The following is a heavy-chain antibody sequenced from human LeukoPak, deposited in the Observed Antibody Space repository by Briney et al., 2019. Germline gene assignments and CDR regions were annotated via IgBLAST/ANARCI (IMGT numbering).Heavy chain of an antibody. J-gene: IGHJ4*02. CDR3: ARDYYDSSGYYYDY. D-gene: IGHD3-22*01. Sequence: GASLRLSCAASGFTFSGYTVSWVRQAPEKGREWLSSISATGDRTYYAESVKGRFTISRDNSKNTLYLQMNSLRAEDTALYYCARDYYDSSGYYYDYWGQGTLVTVSS. CDR2: ISATGDRT. V-gene: IGHV3-23*01. CDR1: GFTFSGYT.